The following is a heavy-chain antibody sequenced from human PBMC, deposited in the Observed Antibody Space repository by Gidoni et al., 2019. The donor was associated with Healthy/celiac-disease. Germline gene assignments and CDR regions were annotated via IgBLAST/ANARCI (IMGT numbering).Heavy chain of an antibody. V-gene: IGHV3-30*18. J-gene: IGHJ4*02. CDR3: AKGLAWSSSSSVNY. CDR1: GFTFSSYG. CDR2: ISYDGSNK. Sequence: QVQLVESGGGVVQPGRSLRLSWAASGFTFSSYGMHWVRQAPGKGLEGVAVISYDGSNKYYADSVKGRFTISRDNSKNTLYLQMNSLRAEDTAVYYCAKGLAWSSSSSVNYWGQGTLVTVSS. D-gene: IGHD6-6*01.